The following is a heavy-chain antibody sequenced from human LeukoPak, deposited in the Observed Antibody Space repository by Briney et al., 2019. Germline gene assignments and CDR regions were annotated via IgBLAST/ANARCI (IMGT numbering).Heavy chain of an antibody. CDR1: GGSMNHHY. V-gene: IGHV4-59*11. CDR2: IYDSGTSATT. CDR3: AEIPRD. Sequence: PSETLSLTCTVSGGSMNHHYWSWVRQPPGKEPEWIAYIYDSGTSATTDYNASLKSRVTISMDTSKRQFSLRLDSVTAADTAVYYCAEIPRDWGQGTLVTVSS. J-gene: IGHJ4*02.